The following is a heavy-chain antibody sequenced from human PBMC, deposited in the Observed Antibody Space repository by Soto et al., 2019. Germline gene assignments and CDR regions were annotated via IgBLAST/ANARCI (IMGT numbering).Heavy chain of an antibody. V-gene: IGHV3-48*02. CDR1: GFTFSSYA. CDR3: ARANYYISGLDY. Sequence: GGSLRLSCAASGFTFSSYAMNWVRQSPGKGLEWASYISGRSSTIYYAASVGGRFTISRDNVGNSLYLQMDSLRDEDTAIYYCARANYYISGLDYWGQGILVTVSS. J-gene: IGHJ4*02. D-gene: IGHD3-10*01. CDR2: ISGRSSTI.